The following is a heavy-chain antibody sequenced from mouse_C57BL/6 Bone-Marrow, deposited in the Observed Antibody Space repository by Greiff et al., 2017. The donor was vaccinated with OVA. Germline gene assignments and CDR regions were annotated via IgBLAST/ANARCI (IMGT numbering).Heavy chain of an antibody. J-gene: IGHJ4*01. CDR3: ARLHYYGSSFYAMDY. CDR2: ISNGGGST. V-gene: IGHV5-12*01. Sequence: EVMLVESGGGLVQPGGSLKLSCAASGFTFSDYYMYWVRQTPEKRLEWVAYISNGGGSTYYPDTVKGRFTISRDNAKNTLYLQMSRLKSEDTAIYYCARLHYYGSSFYAMDYWGQGTSVTVSS. CDR1: GFTFSDYY. D-gene: IGHD1-1*01.